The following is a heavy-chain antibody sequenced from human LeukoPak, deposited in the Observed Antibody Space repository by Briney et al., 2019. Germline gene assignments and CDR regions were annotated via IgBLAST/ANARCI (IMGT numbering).Heavy chain of an antibody. CDR2: ISDFGVFT. V-gene: IGHV3-23*01. D-gene: IGHD1-1*01. Sequence: PGGSLRLSCAASGFTFGVYAMSWVRQAPGKGLEWVSEISDFGVFTNYLGSVKGRFTISRDNSENRLYMHMNSLRADDTAVYYCARKWNGAFDIWSQGTMVTVTS. CDR3: ARKWNGAFDI. CDR1: GFTFGVYA. J-gene: IGHJ3*02.